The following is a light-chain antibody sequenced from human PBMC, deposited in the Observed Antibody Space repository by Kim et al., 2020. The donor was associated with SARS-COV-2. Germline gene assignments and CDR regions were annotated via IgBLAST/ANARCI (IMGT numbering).Light chain of an antibody. Sequence: PSFLSASVGDRVTITCRASQSISRYLNWYQHEPGKVPKLMIYAASNLQSGVPSRFSGSASGTDFTLTISSLQREDFATYCCQQSYSDPYSFGQGTKLEI. J-gene: IGKJ2*03. CDR3: QQSYSDPYS. CDR1: QSISRY. V-gene: IGKV1-39*01. CDR2: AAS.